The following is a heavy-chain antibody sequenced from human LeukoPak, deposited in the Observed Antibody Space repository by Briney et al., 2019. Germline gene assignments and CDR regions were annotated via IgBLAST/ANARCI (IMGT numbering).Heavy chain of an antibody. CDR3: ARDGGAVGWYGDYWYYYGMDV. CDR1: GFTVSSNY. D-gene: IGHD4-17*01. CDR2: IYSSGST. J-gene: IGHJ6*02. Sequence: GGSLRLSCAASGFTVSSNYMSWVRQAPGKGLEWVSVIYSSGSTYYADSVKGRFTISRDNSKNTLYLQMNSLRAEDTAVYYCARDGGAVGWYGDYWYYYGMDVWGQGTTVTVSS. V-gene: IGHV3-66*01.